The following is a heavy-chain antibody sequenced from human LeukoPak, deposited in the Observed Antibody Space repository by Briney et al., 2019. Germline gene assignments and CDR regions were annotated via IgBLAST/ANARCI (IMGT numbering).Heavy chain of an antibody. V-gene: IGHV3-23*01. J-gene: IGHJ5*02. CDR3: AKDQAYCSSTSCYAWFDP. D-gene: IGHD2-2*01. Sequence: GGSLRLSCAASGFIFRSYAMSWVRQAPGKGLEWVSSISGSGGSTYYADFVKGRFTISRDNSKNTLYLQMSSLRAGDTAVYYCAKDQAYCSSTSCYAWFDPWGQGTLVTVSS. CDR2: ISGSGGST. CDR1: GFIFRSYA.